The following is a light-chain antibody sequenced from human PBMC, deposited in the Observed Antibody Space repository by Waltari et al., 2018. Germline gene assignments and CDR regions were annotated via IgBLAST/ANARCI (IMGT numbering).Light chain of an antibody. CDR1: QTVDKY. J-gene: IGKJ5*01. CDR2: AGS. Sequence: DTQMTQSPYSLSASVGDRVTITCRASQTVDKYLNWYQQKPGKAPKLLIYAGSSLQSGVPSRFSGSGFGTYFTLTITSVQPEDFATCYCQQSYSPPPITFGQGTRLEI. V-gene: IGKV1-39*01. CDR3: QQSYSPPPIT.